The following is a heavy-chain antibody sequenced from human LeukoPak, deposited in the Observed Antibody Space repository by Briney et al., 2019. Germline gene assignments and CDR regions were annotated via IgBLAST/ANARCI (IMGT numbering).Heavy chain of an antibody. Sequence: PGGSLKLSCAASGVTFSGSVMHSVRQASGKRLEWVGRIRSKANSYATAYAASVKGRFTISRDDSKNTAYLQMNSLKTEDTAVYYCTGEFFDYWGQGTLVTVSS. J-gene: IGHJ4*02. CDR2: IRSKANSYAT. CDR1: GVTFSGSV. CDR3: TGEFFDY. V-gene: IGHV3-73*01. D-gene: IGHD3-10*01.